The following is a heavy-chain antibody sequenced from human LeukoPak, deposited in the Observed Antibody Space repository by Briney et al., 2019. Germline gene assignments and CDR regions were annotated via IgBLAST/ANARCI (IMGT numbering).Heavy chain of an antibody. CDR3: AIDSDYYDSSGYYDSYFGF. D-gene: IGHD3-22*01. CDR2: ISGSGGTT. J-gene: IGHJ4*02. V-gene: IGHV3-23*01. Sequence: GGSLRLSCAASGFTFSSFAMSWVRQAPGKWLEWVSAISGSGGTTYYADSVKGRFTISRDNSKNTLYLQMNSLRAEDTAVYYCAIDSDYYDSSGYYDSYFGFWGQAALVTVSS. CDR1: GFTFSSFA.